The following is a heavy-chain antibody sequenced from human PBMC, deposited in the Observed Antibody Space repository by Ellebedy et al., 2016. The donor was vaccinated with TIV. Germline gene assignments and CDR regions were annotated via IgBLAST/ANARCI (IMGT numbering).Heavy chain of an antibody. D-gene: IGHD3-22*01. J-gene: IGHJ4*02. CDR1: GFTFSSFS. V-gene: IGHV3-23*01. Sequence: GGSLRLSCAASGFTFSSFSMHWVRQAPGKGLEWLSVISSDGSNTYHADSVKGRFTINRDHSKNTLYLQMNRLRTEDTAVYFCAKGSSSGFTYDRVGFEYWGQGALVTVSS. CDR2: ISSDGSNT. CDR3: AKGSSSGFTYDRVGFEY.